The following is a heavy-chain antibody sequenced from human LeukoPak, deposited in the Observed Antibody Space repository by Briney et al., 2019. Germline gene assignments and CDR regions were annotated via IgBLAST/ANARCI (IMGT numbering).Heavy chain of an antibody. CDR3: ARDLTYCSGGSCPDY. CDR1: GFTFSSYA. V-gene: IGHV3-30-3*01. Sequence: GRSLRLSCAASGFTFSSYAMHWVRQAPGKGLEWVAVISYDGSNKYYADSVKGRFTISRDNSKNTLYLQMNSLRAEDTAVYYCARDLTYCSGGSCPDYWGQGTLVTVSS. D-gene: IGHD2-15*01. J-gene: IGHJ4*02. CDR2: ISYDGSNK.